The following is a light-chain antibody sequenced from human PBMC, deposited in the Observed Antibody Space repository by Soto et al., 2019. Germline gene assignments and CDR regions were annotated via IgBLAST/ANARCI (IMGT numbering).Light chain of an antibody. J-gene: IGLJ2*01. CDR1: TGAVTSGHY. V-gene: IGLV7-46*01. Sequence: QAVVTQEPSLTVSPGGTVTLTCGSSTGAVTSGHYPYWFQQKPGQVPKTPFTDTNNRHSSTPARFSASLLGGKAALTLSGAQPDDEADYYCLLCYSDAVVFGGGTKLTVL. CDR2: DTN. CDR3: LLCYSDAVV.